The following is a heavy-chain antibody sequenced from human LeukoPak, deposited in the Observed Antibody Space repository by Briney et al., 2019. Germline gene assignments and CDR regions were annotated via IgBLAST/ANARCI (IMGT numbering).Heavy chain of an antibody. J-gene: IGHJ6*03. CDR2: TSAYNGNT. V-gene: IGHV1-18*01. CDR1: GYSFTSYG. D-gene: IGHD1-26*01. Sequence: GASVKVSCKASGYSFTSYGISWVRQAPGQGLEWMGWTSAYNGNTNYAQKLQGRVTMTTDTSTSTAYMELRSLRSDDTAVYYCARDIGSGSFYYYYYMDVWGKGTTVTVSS. CDR3: ARDIGSGSFYYYYYMDV.